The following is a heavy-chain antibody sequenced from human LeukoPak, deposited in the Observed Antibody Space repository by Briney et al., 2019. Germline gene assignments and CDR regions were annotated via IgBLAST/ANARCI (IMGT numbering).Heavy chain of an antibody. CDR2: IYYSGST. V-gene: IGHV4-39*02. J-gene: IGHJ5*02. Sequence: SETLSLTCAVSGGSITSSSDYWGWIRQPPGNGLEWIGNIYYSGSTYNNPSLKSRVTISVDTSKNQFSLKLSSVTAADTAVYYCAREDSSSWYRFDPWGQGTLVTVSS. D-gene: IGHD6-13*01. CDR3: AREDSSSWYRFDP. CDR1: GGSITSSSDY.